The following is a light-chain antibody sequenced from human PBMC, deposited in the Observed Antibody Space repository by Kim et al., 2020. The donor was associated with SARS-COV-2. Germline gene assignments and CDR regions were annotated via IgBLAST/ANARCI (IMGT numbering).Light chain of an antibody. CDR3: QSAYSSGTYVV. CDR2: KDS. V-gene: IGLV3-25*03. J-gene: IGLJ2*01. Sequence: SYELTQPPSVSVSPGQTARITCSGDALPKQYAYWYQQKPGQAPVLVIYKDSERPSGIPERFSGSSSGTTVTLTISGVQAEDEADYYCQSAYSSGTYVVFGGGTQLTVL. CDR1: ALPKQY.